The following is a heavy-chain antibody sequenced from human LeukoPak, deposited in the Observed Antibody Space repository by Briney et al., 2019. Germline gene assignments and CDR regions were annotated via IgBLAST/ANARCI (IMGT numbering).Heavy chain of an antibody. D-gene: IGHD2-15*01. CDR1: GFPLSTSGVA. CDR2: IYWDNEK. Sequence: SGPTLVQPTHTLTLTCTFSGFPLSTSGVAVGWIRRPPGKALEWLAFIYWDNEKFYSPSLKSRLTITKATSRNQGVLTMTNMDPVDTASYYCARASYGDDYCSGGSCYSYYFDYWGPGTLVTVSS. J-gene: IGHJ4*02. CDR3: ARASYGDDYCSGGSCYSYYFDY. V-gene: IGHV2-5*02.